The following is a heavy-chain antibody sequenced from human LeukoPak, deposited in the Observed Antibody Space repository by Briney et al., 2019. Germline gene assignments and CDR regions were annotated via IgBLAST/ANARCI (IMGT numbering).Heavy chain of an antibody. D-gene: IGHD3-10*01. V-gene: IGHV1-18*01. Sequence: ASVNVSCKASGYTFTKYAINWVRQAPGQGLEWMGWLNTYTGDTYYAQKFQGRVTLTTQTSTTTAYMEPRGLTSDDTAVYYCTKDGETSYYMDVWGGGTTVIVSS. J-gene: IGHJ6*03. CDR3: TKDGETSYYMDV. CDR2: LNTYTGDT. CDR1: GYTFTKYA.